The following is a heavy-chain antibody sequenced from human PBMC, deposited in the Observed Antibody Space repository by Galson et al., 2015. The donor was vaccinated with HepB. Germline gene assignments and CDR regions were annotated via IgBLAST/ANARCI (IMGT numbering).Heavy chain of an antibody. V-gene: IGHV1-58*02. CDR1: GFTFTSSA. J-gene: IGHJ2*01. Sequence: SVKVSCKASGFTFTSSAMQWVRQARGQRLEWIGWIVVGSGNTNYAQKFQERVTITRDMSTSTAYMELSSLRAEDTAVYYCARERTPSLATSCHTSGKGAGYWYFDLWGRGTLVTVSS. CDR3: ARERTPSLATSCHTSGKGAGYWYFDL. D-gene: IGHD2-2*01. CDR2: IVVGSGNT.